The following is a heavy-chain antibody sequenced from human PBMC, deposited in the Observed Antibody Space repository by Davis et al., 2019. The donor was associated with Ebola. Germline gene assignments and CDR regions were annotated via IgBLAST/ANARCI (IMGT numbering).Heavy chain of an antibody. J-gene: IGHJ4*02. Sequence: GESLKISCAASGFTFSSYGMHWVRQAPGKGLEWVAVIWYDGSNKYYADSVKGRFTISRDNSKNTLYLQMNSLRAEDTAVYYCARDHNSRRHDLFDSWGPGTLVTVSS. CDR2: IWYDGSNK. D-gene: IGHD2/OR15-2a*01. CDR1: GFTFSSYG. V-gene: IGHV3-33*01. CDR3: ARDHNSRRHDLFDS.